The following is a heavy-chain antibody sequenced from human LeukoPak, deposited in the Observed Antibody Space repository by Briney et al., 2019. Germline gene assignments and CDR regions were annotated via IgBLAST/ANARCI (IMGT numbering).Heavy chain of an antibody. CDR1: GGSISSYY. CDR2: IYHSGST. CDR3: ARGLDYYDSSGYYQGWFDP. Sequence: IPSETLSLTCTVSGGSISSYYWSWIRQPPGKGLEWIGYIYHSGSTYYNPSLKSRVTISVDRSKNQFSLKLSSVTAADTAVYYCARGLDYYDSSGYYQGWFDPWGQGTLVTVSS. J-gene: IGHJ5*02. D-gene: IGHD3-22*01. V-gene: IGHV4-59*12.